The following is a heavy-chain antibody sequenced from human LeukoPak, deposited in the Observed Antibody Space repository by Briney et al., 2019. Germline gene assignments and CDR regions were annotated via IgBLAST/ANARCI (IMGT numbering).Heavy chain of an antibody. Sequence: GGSLRLSCAASGFTFSRYGMHWVRQAPGKGLEWVAVIWSDASNKYYVDSVKGRFTISRDNSKNTLYLQMNSLRAEDTALYYCARDRGSYGYGASDYWGQGTLVTVSS. V-gene: IGHV3-33*01. CDR1: GFTFSRYG. CDR3: ARDRGSYGYGASDY. D-gene: IGHD5-18*01. CDR2: IWSDASNK. J-gene: IGHJ4*02.